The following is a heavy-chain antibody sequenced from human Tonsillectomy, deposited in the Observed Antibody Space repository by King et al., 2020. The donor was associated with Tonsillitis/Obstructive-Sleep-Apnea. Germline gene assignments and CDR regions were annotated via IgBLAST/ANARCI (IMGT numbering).Heavy chain of an antibody. V-gene: IGHV5-51*01. J-gene: IGHJ6*03. CDR2: IYPGDSDT. CDR3: ARQKSIRFLGRYMDV. D-gene: IGHD3-3*01. Sequence: QLVQSGAEVKKPGESLKISCKGSGYSFTNYWIGWVRQMPGKGLEWMGIIYPGDSDTRYSPSFQGQVTISADKSISTAYLQWSSLKASDTAIYYCARQKSIRFLGRYMDVWGKGTTVTVSS. CDR1: GYSFTNYW.